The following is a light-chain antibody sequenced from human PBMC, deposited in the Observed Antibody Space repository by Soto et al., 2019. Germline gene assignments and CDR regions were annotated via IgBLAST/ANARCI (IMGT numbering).Light chain of an antibody. CDR2: SAS. CDR1: QSLSRN. Sequence: EVIMTQSPATLSVSPGERATLSCRASQSLSRNLAWYQQKPGQAPRLLISSASTRATGIPARFSGSESGTEFILTISILQSEDFAVYYCHQYNHWPMTFGQGTRLEIK. CDR3: HQYNHWPMT. V-gene: IGKV3-15*01. J-gene: IGKJ5*01.